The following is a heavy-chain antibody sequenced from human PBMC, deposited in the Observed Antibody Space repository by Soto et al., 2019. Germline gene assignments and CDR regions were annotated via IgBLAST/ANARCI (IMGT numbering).Heavy chain of an antibody. D-gene: IGHD4-4*01. Sequence: QVQLQQWGAGLLKPSETLSLTCAVYGGSFSGYYWSWIRQPPGKGLEWIGEINHSGSTNYNPSLKSRVTISVDPSKNQFSLKLSSVTAADTAVYYCARLLTTAYYYYYYGMAVWGQGTTVTVSS. V-gene: IGHV4-34*01. CDR3: ARLLTTAYYYYYYGMAV. J-gene: IGHJ6*02. CDR1: GGSFSGYY. CDR2: INHSGST.